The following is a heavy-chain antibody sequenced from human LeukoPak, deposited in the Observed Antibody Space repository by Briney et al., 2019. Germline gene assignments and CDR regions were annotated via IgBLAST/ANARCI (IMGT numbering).Heavy chain of an antibody. J-gene: IGHJ5*02. CDR3: ARLSYDFWSGYKSMPNWFDP. CDR1: GYSFTSYW. V-gene: IGHV5-51*01. D-gene: IGHD3-3*01. Sequence: GESLKISCKGSGYSFTSYWIGWVRQTPGKGLEWMGIIYPGDSDTRYSPSFQGQVTISADKSISTAYLQWSSLKASDTAMYYCARLSYDFWSGYKSMPNWFDPWGQGTLVTVSS. CDR2: IYPGDSDT.